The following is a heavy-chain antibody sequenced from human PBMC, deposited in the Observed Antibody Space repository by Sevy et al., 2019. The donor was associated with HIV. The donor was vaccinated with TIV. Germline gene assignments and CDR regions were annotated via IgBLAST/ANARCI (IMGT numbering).Heavy chain of an antibody. Sequence: GGSLRLSCAASGFTFSSYAMHWVRQAPGKGLEWVAAISYDGSNKYYADSVKGRFTISRDNSKNTLYLQMNSLRAEDTAVYYCARDTYDAFDIWGQGTMVTVSS. CDR3: ARDTYDAFDI. CDR1: GFTFSSYA. CDR2: ISYDGSNK. V-gene: IGHV3-30-3*01. J-gene: IGHJ3*02.